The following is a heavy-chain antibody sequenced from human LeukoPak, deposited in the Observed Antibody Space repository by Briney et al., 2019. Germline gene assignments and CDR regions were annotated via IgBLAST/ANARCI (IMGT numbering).Heavy chain of an antibody. Sequence: GASVKVSCKASGYTFTNYYIHWVRQAPGQGLEWMGITDPIGGSTNYAQKFQGRVTMTRDTSISTAYMELSSLGSEDTAIYYCARGLGDYNTDWFPVSGYWGQGTLVTVSS. D-gene: IGHD3-9*01. CDR3: ARGLGDYNTDWFPVSGY. J-gene: IGHJ4*02. CDR1: GYTFTNYY. CDR2: TDPIGGST. V-gene: IGHV1-46*01.